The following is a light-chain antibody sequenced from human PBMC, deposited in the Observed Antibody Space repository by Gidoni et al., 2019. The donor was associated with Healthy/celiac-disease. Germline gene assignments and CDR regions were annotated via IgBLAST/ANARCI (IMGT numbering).Light chain of an antibody. Sequence: DIQLTQSPSSLSASVADRVTITCQASQDISNYLNWYQQNPGKAPKLLIYDASNLETGVPSRFSGSGSGTDFTFTISSLQPEDIATYYCQQYDNPLTFGGGTKVEIK. CDR2: DAS. V-gene: IGKV1-33*01. CDR3: QQYDNPLT. J-gene: IGKJ4*01. CDR1: QDISNY.